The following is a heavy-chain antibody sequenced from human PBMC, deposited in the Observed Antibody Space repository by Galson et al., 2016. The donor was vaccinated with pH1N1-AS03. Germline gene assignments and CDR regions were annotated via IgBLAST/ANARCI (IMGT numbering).Heavy chain of an antibody. V-gene: IGHV1-2*06. CDR1: GDTFKTYS. CDR2: INPQSGFT. Sequence: SVKVSCKASGDTFKTYSISWVRLAPGQGLGWMGRINPQSGFTNYAQAFQGRVTMTRDSSINTVYIELSSLTSDDTAIYYCARRGSQNGYLGDHFDYWGQGT. J-gene: IGHJ4*02. CDR3: ARRGSQNGYLGDHFDY. D-gene: IGHD5-24*01.